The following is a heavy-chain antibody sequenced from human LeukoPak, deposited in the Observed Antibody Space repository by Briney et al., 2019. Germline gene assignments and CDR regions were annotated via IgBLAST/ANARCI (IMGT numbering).Heavy chain of an antibody. J-gene: IGHJ4*02. V-gene: IGHV4-39*07. CDR1: GGSIGSSSYY. CDR2: INHSGST. D-gene: IGHD5-18*01. Sequence: SETLSLTCTVSGGSIGSSSYYWSWIRQPPGKGLEWIGEINHSGSTNYNPSLKSRVTISVDTSKNQFSLKLSSVTAADTAVYYCARGLTNSYGYRRGFSLGYWGQGTLVTVSS. CDR3: ARGLTNSYGYRRGFSLGY.